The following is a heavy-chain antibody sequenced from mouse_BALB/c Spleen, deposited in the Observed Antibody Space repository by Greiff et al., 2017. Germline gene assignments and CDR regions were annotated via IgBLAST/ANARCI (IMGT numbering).Heavy chain of an antibody. Sequence: EVQLVESGPGLVKPSQSLSLTCTVTGYSITSDYAWNWIRQFPGNKLEWMGYISYSGSTSYNPSLKSRISITRDTSENQFFLQLNSVTTEDTATYYCARSGDFDYWGQGTTLTVSS. V-gene: IGHV3-2*02. CDR2: ISYSGST. CDR3: ARSGDFDY. J-gene: IGHJ2*01. CDR1: GYSITSDYA.